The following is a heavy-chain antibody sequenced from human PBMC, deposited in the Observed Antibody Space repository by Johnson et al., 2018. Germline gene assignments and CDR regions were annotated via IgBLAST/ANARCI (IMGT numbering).Heavy chain of an antibody. D-gene: IGHD4/OR15-4a*01. V-gene: IGHV3-11*04. CDR3: AKVPMVATWSDAFDI. CDR1: GFTFSDYY. Sequence: QVQLVESGGGLVKTGGSLRLSCAASGFTFSDYYMSWIRQAPGKGLEWVSYISSRGSTIYYADSVKGRFTLSRENAKNSRCLQMNSLRAEDTAVYYCAKVPMVATWSDAFDIWGQGTMVTVSS. CDR2: ISSRGSTI. J-gene: IGHJ3*02.